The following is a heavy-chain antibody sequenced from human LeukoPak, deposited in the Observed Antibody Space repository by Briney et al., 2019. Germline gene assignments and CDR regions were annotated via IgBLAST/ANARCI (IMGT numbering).Heavy chain of an antibody. Sequence: PSETLSLTCSVSGYSINSAYYWGWIRPTPGKGLEWIGSIYHSGSTYYNPSLKSRVTISVDTSKNQFSLKLSSVTAADTAVYYCARGGIAAAAPFDYWGQGTLVTVSS. V-gene: IGHV4-38-2*02. J-gene: IGHJ4*02. CDR1: GYSINSAYY. CDR3: ARGGIAAAAPFDY. CDR2: IYHSGST. D-gene: IGHD6-13*01.